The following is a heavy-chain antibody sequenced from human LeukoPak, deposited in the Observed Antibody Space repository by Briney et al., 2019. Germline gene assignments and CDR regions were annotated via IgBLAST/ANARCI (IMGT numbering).Heavy chain of an antibody. D-gene: IGHD6-13*01. CDR1: AFTFSRYW. J-gene: IGHJ4*02. V-gene: IGHV3-7*01. Sequence: GESLRLSCVASAFTFSRYWMTWVRQAPGKGLEWVANIKEDGSEKYYVDSVKGRFTISRDNAKNSLYLQMSSLRPEDTAVYYCARGGFTSSWYISRDYWGQGTLVTVSS. CDR2: IKEDGSEK. CDR3: ARGGFTSSWYISRDY.